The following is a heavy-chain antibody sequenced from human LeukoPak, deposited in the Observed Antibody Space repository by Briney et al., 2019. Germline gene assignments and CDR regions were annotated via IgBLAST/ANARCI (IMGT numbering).Heavy chain of an antibody. CDR3: AREANFGGNLNWLDP. J-gene: IGHJ5*02. D-gene: IGHD4-23*01. CDR1: GGTFRGNG. CDR2: IIPMFDSR. V-gene: IGHV1-69*01. Sequence: ASVKVSCKASGGTFRGNGYHWLREAPGQGLEWMGGIIPMFDSRSYAQKFKGRVTLTSDESRTTVYMELSNLTSEDTAIYYCAREANFGGNLNWLDPWGQGTLVTVSS.